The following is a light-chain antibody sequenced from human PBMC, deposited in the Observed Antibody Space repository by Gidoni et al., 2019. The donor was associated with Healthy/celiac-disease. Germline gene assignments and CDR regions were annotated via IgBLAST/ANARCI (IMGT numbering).Light chain of an antibody. CDR2: AAS. V-gene: IGKV1-27*01. CDR1: QGISNY. J-gene: IGKJ1*01. Sequence: DIQMHQSPSSLSASVGDRVTITCRASQGISNYVAWYQQKPGKVPKLLIYAASTLQSGVPSRFSGSGSGTDFTLTISSLQPEDVATYYCQKYNSAPTRTFGQGTKVEIK. CDR3: QKYNSAPTRT.